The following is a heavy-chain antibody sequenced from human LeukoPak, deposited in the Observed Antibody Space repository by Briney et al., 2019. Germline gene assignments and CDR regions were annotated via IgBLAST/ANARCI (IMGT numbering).Heavy chain of an antibody. Sequence: TSETLSLTCTVSGASMSTHYWSWLRQPPGKGLEWIGYLIDSWRTKDNPSLQSRVTLSADTSKNQFSLRLTSVTAADTAVYYCATIRRGSIYGYFDFWGQGILVTVSS. J-gene: IGHJ4*02. D-gene: IGHD5-18*01. CDR1: GASMSTHY. V-gene: IGHV4-59*11. CDR2: LIDSWRT. CDR3: ATIRRGSIYGYFDF.